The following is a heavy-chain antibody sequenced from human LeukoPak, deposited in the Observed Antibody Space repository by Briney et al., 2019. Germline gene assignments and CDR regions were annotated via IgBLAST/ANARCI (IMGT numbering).Heavy chain of an antibody. CDR2: INPSGGST. J-gene: IGHJ4*02. Sequence: ASVKVSCKASGYTFTSYYMHWLRQAPGQGLEWMGIINPSGGSTSYAQKFQGRVTMTRDMSTSTVYMELRSLRTEDTAVYYCARGLVGGKTYYFDYWGQGTLVTVSS. D-gene: IGHD4-23*01. CDR3: ARGLVGGKTYYFDY. V-gene: IGHV1-46*01. CDR1: GYTFTSYY.